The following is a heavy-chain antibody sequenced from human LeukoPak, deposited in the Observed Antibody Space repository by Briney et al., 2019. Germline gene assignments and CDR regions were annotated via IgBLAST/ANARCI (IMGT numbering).Heavy chain of an antibody. D-gene: IGHD4-17*01. CDR2: ISGSGGST. V-gene: IGHV3-23*01. CDR1: GFTLSSYA. J-gene: IGHJ4*02. Sequence: PGGSLRLSCAASGFTLSSYAMSWVRQAPGKGLEWVSAISGSGGSTYYADSVKGRFTISRDNSKNTLYLQMNSLRAEDTAVYYCAKIKGPTVTNIDYWGQGTLVTVSS. CDR3: AKIKGPTVTNIDY.